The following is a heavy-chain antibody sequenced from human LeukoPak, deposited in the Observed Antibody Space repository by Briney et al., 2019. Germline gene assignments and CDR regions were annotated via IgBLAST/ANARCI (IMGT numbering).Heavy chain of an antibody. Sequence: PGGSLRLSHAASGFTLSNFGVGWVRQAPGEGLRWVSFVGRIRITKYYAASVRGRFTISRDNTRNSLFLQMSSQGAEHTAVYYCARDLVSGAYTFDTWGQGTVVTVSS. J-gene: IGHJ3*02. CDR2: VGRIRITK. CDR3: ARDLVSGAYTFDT. V-gene: IGHV3-48*03. D-gene: IGHD3-16*01. CDR1: GFTLSNFG.